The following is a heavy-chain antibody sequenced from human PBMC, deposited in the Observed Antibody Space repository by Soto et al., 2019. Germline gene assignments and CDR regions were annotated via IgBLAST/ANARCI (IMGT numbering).Heavy chain of an antibody. CDR3: ARYSGTYYVY. D-gene: IGHD1-26*01. J-gene: IGHJ4*02. CDR1: GGSLSPNY. Sequence: PSDTLSLTCTVSGGSLSPNYWGWIRQPPGKGLEWIGTIYYSGDTYYNPSLKSRLTISVDTSKNQVSLDLNSVTAPDTAVYYCARYSGTYYVYWGQGTLVTVSS. V-gene: IGHV4-39*01. CDR2: IYYSGDT.